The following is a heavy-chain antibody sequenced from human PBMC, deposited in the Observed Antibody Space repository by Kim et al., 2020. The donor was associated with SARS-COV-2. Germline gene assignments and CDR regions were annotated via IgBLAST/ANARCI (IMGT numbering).Heavy chain of an antibody. D-gene: IGHD5-12*01. CDR3: ARGWSPIVATIGHYYYYYYGMDV. CDR2: MNPNSGNT. CDR1: GYTFTSYD. J-gene: IGHJ6*02. Sequence: ASVKVSCKASGYTFTSYDINWVRQATGQGLEWMGWMNPNSGNTGYAQKFQGRVTMTRNTSISTAYMELSSLRSEDTAVYYCARGWSPIVATIGHYYYYYYGMDVWGQGTTVTVSS. V-gene: IGHV1-8*01.